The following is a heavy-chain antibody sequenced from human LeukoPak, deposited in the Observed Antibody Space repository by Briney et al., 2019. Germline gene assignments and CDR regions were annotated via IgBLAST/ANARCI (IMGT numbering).Heavy chain of an antibody. Sequence: ASVKVSCKASGYTFTGYYMHWVRQAPGQGLEWMGWINPNSGGTNYAQKFQGRVTMTRDTSISTAYMELSRLRSDDTAVYYCARENVAVTAFDYWGQGTLVTVSS. D-gene: IGHD2-21*02. V-gene: IGHV1-2*02. CDR3: ARENVAVTAFDY. J-gene: IGHJ4*02. CDR2: INPNSGGT. CDR1: GYTFTGYY.